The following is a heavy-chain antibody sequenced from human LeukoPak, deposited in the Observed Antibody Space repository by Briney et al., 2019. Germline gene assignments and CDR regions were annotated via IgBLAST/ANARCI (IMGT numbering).Heavy chain of an antibody. CDR3: ARDSLYYYDSSGYYCLDY. V-gene: IGHV3-30*19. D-gene: IGHD3-22*01. CDR2: IWYDGSNK. Sequence: GGSLRLSCAASGFTFSSYGMPWVRQAPGKGLEWVAVIWYDGSNKYYADSVKGRFTISRDNSKNTLYLQMNSLRAEDTAVYYCARDSLYYYDSSGYYCLDYWGQGTLVTVSS. CDR1: GFTFSSYG. J-gene: IGHJ4*02.